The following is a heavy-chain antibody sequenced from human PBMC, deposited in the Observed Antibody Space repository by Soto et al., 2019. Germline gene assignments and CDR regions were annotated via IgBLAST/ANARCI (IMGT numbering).Heavy chain of an antibody. CDR3: ASATTFNYHSYGMDV. CDR1: GGSISSNNW. Sequence: SETLSLTCAVSGGSISSNNWWSWVRQPPGRGLEWIGEIYHSGTTNYNPSFKSRVTISLDKSKNQFSLKLTSVTAADTAVYYCASATTFNYHSYGMDVWGQGTTVTVSS. V-gene: IGHV4-4*02. D-gene: IGHD1-26*01. CDR2: IYHSGTT. J-gene: IGHJ6*02.